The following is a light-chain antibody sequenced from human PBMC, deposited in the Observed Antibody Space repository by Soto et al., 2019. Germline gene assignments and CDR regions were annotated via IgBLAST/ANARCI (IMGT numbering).Light chain of an antibody. CDR3: QQSYSTPQT. CDR1: QSISSY. CDR2: AAS. Sequence: DIQMTQSPSSLSASVGDRVTITCRASQSISSYLNWYQQKPGKAPKLLIYAASSLQSGVPSRFSGRGSGTDFTLTISSLQPEDFAIYYCQQSYSTPQTFGQGNKVEIK. J-gene: IGKJ1*01. V-gene: IGKV1-39*01.